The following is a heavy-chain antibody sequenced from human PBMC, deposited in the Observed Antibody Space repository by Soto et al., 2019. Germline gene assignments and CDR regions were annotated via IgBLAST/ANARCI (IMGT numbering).Heavy chain of an antibody. D-gene: IGHD2-8*01. Sequence: QVQLVQSGTEVKKPGASVKVSCKASGYTFTSYDINWVRQATGQGLEWRRWMNPNSGNTGYAQKFQGRVTMTRNTSISTAYMELSSLRSEDSAVCYCARELNTKGEDYWGQGTLVTVSS. J-gene: IGHJ4*02. CDR2: MNPNSGNT. CDR1: GYTFTSYD. CDR3: ARELNTKGEDY. V-gene: IGHV1-8*01.